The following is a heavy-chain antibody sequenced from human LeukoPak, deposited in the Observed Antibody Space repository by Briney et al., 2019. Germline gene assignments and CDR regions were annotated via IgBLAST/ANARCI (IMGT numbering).Heavy chain of an antibody. CDR3: ARDVHYDSSGYYFRNDAFDI. CDR2: ISSGSRYI. Sequence: GGPLRLSCAASGFTFSSYSMNWVRQAPGKGLEWVSSISSGSRYIYYGDSVKGRFTISRDNAKNSLCLQMNSLRAEDTAVYYCARDVHYDSSGYYFRNDAFDIWGQGTMVTVSS. J-gene: IGHJ3*02. V-gene: IGHV3-21*01. D-gene: IGHD3-22*01. CDR1: GFTFSSYS.